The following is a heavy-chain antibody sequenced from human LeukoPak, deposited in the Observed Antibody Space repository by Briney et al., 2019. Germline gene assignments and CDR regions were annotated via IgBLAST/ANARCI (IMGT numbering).Heavy chain of an antibody. CDR3: ARTESKCTSASCYTENY. J-gene: IGHJ4*02. CDR1: GYTFTFYY. D-gene: IGHD2-2*02. V-gene: IGHV1-2*02. CDR2: INPNNGGT. Sequence: ASVKVSCKASGYTFTFYYMHWVRQAPAQGLEWMGWINPNNGGTNYSQKFQGRVTMTRDTSIGTAYMELSRLRSDDTAVYYCARTESKCTSASCYTENYWGQGTLVTVSS.